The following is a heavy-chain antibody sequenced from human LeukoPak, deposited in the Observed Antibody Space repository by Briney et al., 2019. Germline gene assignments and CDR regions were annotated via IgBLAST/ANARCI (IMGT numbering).Heavy chain of an antibody. J-gene: IGHJ5*02. V-gene: IGHV4-31*03. CDR3: ARGGNLVYWFDP. Sequence: PSQTLSLTCTVSGGSISSGGYYWSWIRQHPGKGLEWIRYIYYSGSTYYNPSLKSRVTISVDTSKNQFSLKLSSVTAAGTAVYYCARGGNLVYWFDPWGQGTLVTVSS. D-gene: IGHD3-16*01. CDR1: GGSISSGGYY. CDR2: IYYSGST.